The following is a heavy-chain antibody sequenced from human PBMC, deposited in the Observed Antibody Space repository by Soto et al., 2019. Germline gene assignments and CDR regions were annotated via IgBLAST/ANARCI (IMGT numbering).Heavy chain of an antibody. CDR2: ISAYNGNT. J-gene: IGHJ4*02. CDR1: GYTFTSYG. V-gene: IGHV1-18*01. CDR3: ARDRSSSSFKYDPSDY. D-gene: IGHD6-6*01. Sequence: QVQLVQSGAEVKKPGASVKVSCKASGYTFTSYGISRVRQAPGQGLERMGWISAYNGNTNYAQKLQGRVTMTTDTSTSTAYMELRSLRSDDTAVYYCARDRSSSSFKYDPSDYWGQGTLVTVSS.